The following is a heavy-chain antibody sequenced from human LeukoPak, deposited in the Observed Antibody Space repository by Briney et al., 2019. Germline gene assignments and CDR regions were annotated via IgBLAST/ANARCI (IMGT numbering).Heavy chain of an antibody. V-gene: IGHV4-39*01. Sequence: SETLSLTCTVSGGSISSSNYYWGWIPQPPGKGLEWIGSIYYNESTYSNPALKSRITISVDTSKNQFSLKLSSVTAADTAVYYCARHLLRDGYNWWGQGTLVTVSS. J-gene: IGHJ4*02. D-gene: IGHD5-24*01. CDR1: GGSISSSNYY. CDR2: IYYNEST. CDR3: ARHLLRDGYNW.